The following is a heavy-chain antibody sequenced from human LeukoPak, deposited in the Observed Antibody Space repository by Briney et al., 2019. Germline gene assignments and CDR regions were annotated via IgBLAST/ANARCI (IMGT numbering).Heavy chain of an antibody. CDR1: GYSISSDYY. CDR2: IYLSGST. Sequence: PSEILSLTCTVSGYSISSDYYWGWIRQPPGKGLEWIGNIYLSGSTYYNPSLKSRVTISVDTSKNQFSLKLTSVTAADTAVYYCARGGGSYDYWGQGTLVTVSS. D-gene: IGHD1-26*01. J-gene: IGHJ4*02. V-gene: IGHV4-38-2*02. CDR3: ARGGGSYDY.